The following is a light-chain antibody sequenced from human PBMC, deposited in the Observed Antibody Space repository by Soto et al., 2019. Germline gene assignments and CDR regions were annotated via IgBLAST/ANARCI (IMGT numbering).Light chain of an antibody. CDR1: QSLSNFF. J-gene: IGKJ5*01. CDR2: GTS. CDR3: QQYESSPIT. Sequence: VLTQSPGILSLSPGEGATLSCRASQSLSNFFLAWYQQNPGQAPRLLIYGTSIRATGIPDRFSGSGSETDLTLTVNRLEPEDFEVYYCQQYESSPITFGQGTRLEIK. V-gene: IGKV3-20*01.